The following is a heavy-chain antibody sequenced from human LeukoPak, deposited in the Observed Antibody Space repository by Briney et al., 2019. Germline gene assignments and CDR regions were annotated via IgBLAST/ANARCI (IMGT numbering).Heavy chain of an antibody. Sequence: SGPTLVNPTQTLTLTCTFSGFSLSTSGVGVGWIRQPPGKALEWLALIYWDDDKRYSPSLKSRLTITKDTSKNQVVLTMTNMDPVDTATYHCALNIVTIEYSGELRPWYFDLWGRGTLVTVSS. CDR3: ALNIVTIEYSGELRPWYFDL. J-gene: IGHJ2*01. CDR1: GFSLSTSGVG. CDR2: IYWDDDK. V-gene: IGHV2-5*02. D-gene: IGHD1-26*01.